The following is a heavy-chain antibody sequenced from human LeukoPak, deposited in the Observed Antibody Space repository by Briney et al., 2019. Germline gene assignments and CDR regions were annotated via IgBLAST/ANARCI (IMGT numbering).Heavy chain of an antibody. Sequence: SETLSLTCTVSGYSISSGYYWGWIRQPPGKGLEWIGSIYHSGSTYYNPSLKSRVTISVDTSKNQFSLKLSSVTAADTAVYYCARGKGGRDGYNYWFDPWGQGTLATVSS. D-gene: IGHD5-24*01. V-gene: IGHV4-38-2*02. CDR2: IYHSGST. CDR3: ARGKGGRDGYNYWFDP. CDR1: GYSISSGYY. J-gene: IGHJ5*02.